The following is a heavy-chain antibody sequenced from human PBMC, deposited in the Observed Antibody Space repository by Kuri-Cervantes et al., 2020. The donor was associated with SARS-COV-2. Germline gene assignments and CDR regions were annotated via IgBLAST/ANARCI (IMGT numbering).Heavy chain of an antibody. V-gene: IGHV4-61*01. D-gene: IGHD6-13*01. J-gene: IGHJ4*02. Sequence: SETLSLTCTVSGGSVSSGSYYWNWIRQPPGKGLEWIGYIYYTGSTTYSPSLKSRVTISVDTSNNQFSLKLRSVTAADTAVYYCARSRGAAADYWGQGTLVTVSS. CDR2: IYYTGST. CDR1: GGSVSSGSYY. CDR3: ARSRGAAADY.